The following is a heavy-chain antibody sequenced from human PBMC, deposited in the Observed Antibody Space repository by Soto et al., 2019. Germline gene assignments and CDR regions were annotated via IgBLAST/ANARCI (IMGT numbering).Heavy chain of an antibody. CDR1: GFTFTTHG. CDR2: SSALNGYT. CDR3: ASATSIAVGVRN. V-gene: IGHV1-18*01. J-gene: IGHJ4*02. D-gene: IGHD6-19*01. Sequence: QVQVVQSGNEVKKPGASVKVSCKASGFTFTTHGFTWVRHAPGQGLEWMGWSSALNGYTNYAQNFQGRVTITTDSSTSTAYLELRSLRGYETAMYYCASATSIAVGVRNWGQGTLVTASS.